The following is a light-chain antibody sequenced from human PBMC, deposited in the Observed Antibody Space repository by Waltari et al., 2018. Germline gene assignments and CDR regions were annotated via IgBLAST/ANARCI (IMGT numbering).Light chain of an antibody. CDR3: QQHYSDPLT. Sequence: DIVMTQSPDSLAVSLGERANINCKSSQSVLSRSDNKNYLAWHQQNPGQPPKLLISWASTRESRVPDRFSRSGSVTDFTLTISSLQAEDVAVYYCQQHYSDPLTFGGGTKVEIK. J-gene: IGKJ4*01. CDR1: QSVLSRSDNKNY. V-gene: IGKV4-1*01. CDR2: WAS.